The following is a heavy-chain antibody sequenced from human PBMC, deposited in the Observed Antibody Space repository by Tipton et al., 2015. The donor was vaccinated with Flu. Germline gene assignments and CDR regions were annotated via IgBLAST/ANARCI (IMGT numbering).Heavy chain of an antibody. V-gene: IGHV4-34*01. CDR1: GGSFSGYF. CDR3: ARRDFSNYVSEPKNWFDF. CDR2: INHSGST. J-gene: IGHJ5*01. D-gene: IGHD4-11*01. Sequence: TLSLTCAVYGGSFSGYFWTWIRQPPGKGLEWIGEINHSGSTSYNPSLKSRVTISVDTSKNQFSLKLTSVTAADTAVYFCARRDFSNYVSEPKNWFDFWGQGTLVTVSS.